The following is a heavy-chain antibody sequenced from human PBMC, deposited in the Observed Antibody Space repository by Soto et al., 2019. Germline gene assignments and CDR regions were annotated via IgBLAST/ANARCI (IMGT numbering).Heavy chain of an antibody. Sequence: QVQLQESGPGLVKPSQTLSLTCTVSGGSISSGGYYWSWIRQHPGKGLEWIGYIYYSGSTYYNPSLKSRVTISVDTSKNQFSLKLSSVTVADTAVYYCAGHSIAAAGWDAFDIWGQGTMVTVSS. CDR2: IYYSGST. V-gene: IGHV4-31*03. D-gene: IGHD6-13*01. CDR3: AGHSIAAAGWDAFDI. J-gene: IGHJ3*02. CDR1: GGSISSGGYY.